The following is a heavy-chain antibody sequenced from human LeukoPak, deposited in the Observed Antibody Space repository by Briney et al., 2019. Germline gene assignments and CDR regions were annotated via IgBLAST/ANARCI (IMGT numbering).Heavy chain of an antibody. CDR3: ARGLSPVSGSYYGSWYYYYGMDV. J-gene: IGHJ6*02. D-gene: IGHD1-26*01. CDR1: GYTFTSYD. CDR2: MNPNSGNT. Sequence: GASVKVSCKASGYTFTSYDIIWVRQATGQGLEWMGWMNPNSGNTGYAQKFQGRVTMTRNTSISTAYMELSSLRSEDTAVYYCARGLSPVSGSYYGSWYYYYGMDVWGQGTTVTVSS. V-gene: IGHV1-8*01.